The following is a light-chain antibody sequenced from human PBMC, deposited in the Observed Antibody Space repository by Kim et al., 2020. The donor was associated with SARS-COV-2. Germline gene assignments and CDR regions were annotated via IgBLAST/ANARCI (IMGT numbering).Light chain of an antibody. J-gene: IGKJ1*01. CDR1: PSRRRRGSRTY. CDR3: IQFIHFPPT. Sequence: PAAISRDIMPSRRRRGSRTYLYWYLQKPGQPPQLLIYEVSSLFTGVPYRFSGSGSGTDFTLKISRLEPEDVASYYCIQFIHFPPTFGQGTKVDIK. V-gene: IGKV2-29*01. CDR2: EVS.